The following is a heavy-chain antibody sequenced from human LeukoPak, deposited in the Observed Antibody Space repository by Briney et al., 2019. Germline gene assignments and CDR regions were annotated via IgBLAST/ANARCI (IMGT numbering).Heavy chain of an antibody. CDR3: ARDTGIGSSWYSGYYYYGMDV. J-gene: IGHJ6*02. V-gene: IGHV3-30-3*01. D-gene: IGHD6-13*01. Sequence: GGSLRLSCAASGFTFSSYAMHWVRQAPGKGLEWVAVISYDGSNKYYADSVKGRFTISRDNSKNTLYLQMNSQRAEDTAVYYCARDTGIGSSWYSGYYYYGMDVWGQGTTVTVSS. CDR2: ISYDGSNK. CDR1: GFTFSSYA.